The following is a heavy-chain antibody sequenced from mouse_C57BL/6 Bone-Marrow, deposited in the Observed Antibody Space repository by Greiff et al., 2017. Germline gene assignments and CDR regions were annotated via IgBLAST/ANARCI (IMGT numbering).Heavy chain of an antibody. CDR1: GYTFTSYW. CDR2: IDPSDSVT. D-gene: IGHD1-1*01. CDR3: ARCGTVPFAY. Sequence: QVQLQQPGAELVRPGSSVKLSCKASGYTFTSYWMHWVKQRHIPGLEWIGNIDPSDSVTHYNQKFKDKATLTVDKSSSTAYMQLRRLTAEDSAVYYCARCGTVPFAYWGQGTLVTVSA. V-gene: IGHV1-52*01. J-gene: IGHJ3*01.